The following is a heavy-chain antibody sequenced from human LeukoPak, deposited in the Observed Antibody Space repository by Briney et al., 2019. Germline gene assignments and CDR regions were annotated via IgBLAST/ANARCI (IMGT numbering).Heavy chain of an antibody. CDR2: INHSGVT. CDR1: GGSFSGYY. J-gene: IGHJ4*02. Sequence: SETLSLTCAVYGGSFSGYYWSWIRQPPGKGLEWIGEINHSGVTNYNPSLKSRVTISVDTSKNQFSLKLSSVTAADTAVYYCARQTFGYYDSSGFDYWGQGTLVTVSS. CDR3: ARQTFGYYDSSGFDY. V-gene: IGHV4-34*01. D-gene: IGHD3-22*01.